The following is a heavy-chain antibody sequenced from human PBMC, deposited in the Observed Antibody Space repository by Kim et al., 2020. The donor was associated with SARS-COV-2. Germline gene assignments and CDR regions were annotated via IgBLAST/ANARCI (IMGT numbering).Heavy chain of an antibody. D-gene: IGHD5-12*01. CDR2: IYHSGST. V-gene: IGHV4-38-2*02. J-gene: IGHJ4*02. Sequence: SETLSLTCTVSGYSISSGYYWGWIRQPPGKGLEWIGSIYHSGSTYYNPSLKSRVTISVDTSKNQFSLKLSSVTAADTAVYYCARDLLLYSGYDSMLAWSYWGQGTLVTVSS. CDR3: ARDLLLYSGYDSMLAWSY. CDR1: GYSISSGYY.